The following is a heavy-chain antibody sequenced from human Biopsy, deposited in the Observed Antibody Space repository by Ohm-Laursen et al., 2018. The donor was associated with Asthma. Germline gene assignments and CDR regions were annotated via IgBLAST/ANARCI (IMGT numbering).Heavy chain of an antibody. J-gene: IGHJ4*02. CDR1: GGSISSGGYY. Sequence: TLSLTCTVSGGSISSGGYYWSWIRQHPGKGLEWIGYIYYSGSTYYNPSLKSRVTISVDTSKNQFSLKLSSVTAADTAIYYCVRAVRNEQWLAPFDYWGQGKPVTVSS. V-gene: IGHV4-31*03. CDR2: IYYSGST. D-gene: IGHD6-19*01. CDR3: VRAVRNEQWLAPFDY.